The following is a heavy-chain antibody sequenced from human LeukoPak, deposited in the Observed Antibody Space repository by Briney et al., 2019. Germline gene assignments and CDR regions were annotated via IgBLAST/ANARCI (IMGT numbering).Heavy chain of an antibody. V-gene: IGHV1-69*04. CDR2: IIPILGIA. Sequence: VASVKVSCKASGGTFSSYAISWVRQAPGQGLEWMGRIIPILGIANYAQKFQGRVTITADKSTSTAYMELSSLRSDDTAVYYCAREFAGGNFYYYYMDVWGKGTTVTVSS. CDR3: AREFAGGNFYYYYMDV. CDR1: GGTFSSYA. D-gene: IGHD2-15*01. J-gene: IGHJ6*03.